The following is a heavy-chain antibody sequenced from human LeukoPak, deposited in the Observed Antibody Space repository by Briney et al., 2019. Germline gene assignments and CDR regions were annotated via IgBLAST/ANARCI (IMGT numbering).Heavy chain of an antibody. CDR1: GYTFTGYY. J-gene: IGHJ4*02. Sequence: GASVKVSCKASGYTFTGYYMHWVRQAPGQGLEWMGWINPNSGGTNYAQKFQGRVTMTRDTSISTVYMELSRLRSDDTAVYYCARDGSGSYYPLGMDVWGQGTLVTVSS. D-gene: IGHD3-10*01. CDR2: INPNSGGT. CDR3: ARDGSGSYYPLGMDV. V-gene: IGHV1-2*02.